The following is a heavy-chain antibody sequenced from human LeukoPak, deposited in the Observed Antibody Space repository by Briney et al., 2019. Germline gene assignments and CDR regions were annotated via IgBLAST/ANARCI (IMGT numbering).Heavy chain of an antibody. CDR2: ISYDGSNK. J-gene: IGHJ6*02. Sequence: PGRSLRLSCAASGFTFSSYAMHWVRQAPGKGLEWVAVISYDGSNKYYADSVKGRFTISRDNSKNTLYLQMNSLRAEDTAVYYCARDLIAAAGTYYGMDVWGQGTTVTVSS. D-gene: IGHD6-13*01. CDR3: ARDLIAAAGTYYGMDV. V-gene: IGHV3-30-3*01. CDR1: GFTFSSYA.